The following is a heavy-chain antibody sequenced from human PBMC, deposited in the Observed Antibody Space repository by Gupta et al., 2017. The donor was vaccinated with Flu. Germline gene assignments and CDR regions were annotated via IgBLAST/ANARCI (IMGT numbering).Heavy chain of an antibody. J-gene: IGHJ4*01. CDR2: IKSKTDGETT. CDR3: TTDLRGGYRKFDY. D-gene: IGHD1-26*01. V-gene: IGHV3-15*01. Sequence: PAGKGLEWVGRIKSKTDGETTHYASPVEGRFTVSRQDSKNTVYLQMNSLRPEYTAVYYCTTDLRGGYRKFDYWGHGTLVTVAS.